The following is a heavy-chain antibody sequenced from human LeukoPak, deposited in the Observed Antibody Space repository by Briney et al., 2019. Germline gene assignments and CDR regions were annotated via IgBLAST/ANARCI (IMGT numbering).Heavy chain of an antibody. CDR2: ISSAGTTK. V-gene: IGHV3-11*04. J-gene: IGHJ5*02. CDR3: ARDYWFDP. CDR1: GGSISSYY. Sequence: LSLTCTVSGGSISSYYWSWIRQPPGKGREWISYISSAGTTKIYADSVKGRFTISRDNAKNSLYLQMNSLRAEDTAVYYCARDYWFDPWGHGTLVTVSS.